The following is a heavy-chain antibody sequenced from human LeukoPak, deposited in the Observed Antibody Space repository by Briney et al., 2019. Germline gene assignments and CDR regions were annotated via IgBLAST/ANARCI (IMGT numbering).Heavy chain of an antibody. V-gene: IGHV3-21*01. Sequence: GGSLRLSRAASRFTFSSYRMNWVRQAPEKGLEWVSSISGSSSYIYYADSVKGRFTISRDNAKNSLYLQMNSLRAEDTAVYYCASGSSRARDAFDIWGQGTMVTVSS. D-gene: IGHD2-15*01. CDR2: ISGSSSYI. J-gene: IGHJ3*02. CDR3: ASGSSRARDAFDI. CDR1: RFTFSSYR.